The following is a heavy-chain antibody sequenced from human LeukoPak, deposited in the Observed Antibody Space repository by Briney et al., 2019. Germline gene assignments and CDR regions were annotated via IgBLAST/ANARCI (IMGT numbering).Heavy chain of an antibody. CDR1: RYTFTSYA. CDR2: INAGNGNT. CDR3: AREFGELFYDY. V-gene: IGHV1-3*01. Sequence: ASVTVSCTASRYTFTSYAMHWVRQAPGHRLEWMGWINAGNGNTKYSQKFQGRVTITRDTSASTAYMELSSLRSEDTAVYYCAREFGELFYDYWGQGTLVTVSS. J-gene: IGHJ4*02. D-gene: IGHD3-10*01.